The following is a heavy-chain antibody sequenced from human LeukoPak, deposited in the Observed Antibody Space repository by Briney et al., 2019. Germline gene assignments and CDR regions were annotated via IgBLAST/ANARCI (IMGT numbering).Heavy chain of an antibody. V-gene: IGHV1-69*04. D-gene: IGHD2-2*01. CDR1: GGTFSNYA. CDR3: ARDRGTVTAATTDHYYYGLDV. CDR2: IIPILDIA. J-gene: IGHJ6*02. Sequence: ASVKVSCKAPGGTFSNYAISWVRQAPGQGLEWMARIIPILDIASYAQKFQGRVTITADKSTSTAYMELSSLRSEDTAVYYCARDRGTVTAATTDHYYYGLDVWGQGTTVTVSS.